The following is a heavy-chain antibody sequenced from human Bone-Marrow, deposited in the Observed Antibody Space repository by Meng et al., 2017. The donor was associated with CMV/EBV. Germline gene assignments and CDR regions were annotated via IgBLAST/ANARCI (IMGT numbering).Heavy chain of an antibody. CDR3: AHIKFSGDYFLHYNYGLDV. V-gene: IGHV2-5*01. D-gene: IGHD4-17*01. J-gene: IGHJ6*02. CDR2: IFWNDAK. CDR1: GFSLNTATVG. Sequence: SGPTLVKPTQTLTLTCTFSGFSLNTATVGVGWIRQPPGEALECLALIFWNDAKHYSPSLRSRLTITKDTSQNQVVLTMTNMDPVDTATYYCAHIKFSGDYFLHYNYGLDVRGQGTTVTVSS.